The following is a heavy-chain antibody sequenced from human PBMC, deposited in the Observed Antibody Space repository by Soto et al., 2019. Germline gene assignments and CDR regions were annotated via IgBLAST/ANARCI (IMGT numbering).Heavy chain of an antibody. Sequence: QVQLVQSGAELKKPGSSVKVSCEASGGSFTSYSFTWVRQAPGPGLEWMGRIIPIQGKANYALKFQDRVTITADRSTRTVYMDLTSLRPEDTAVYFCAKSLLFVDHGYMDVWGKGTTVTVSS. CDR1: GGSFTSYS. CDR3: AKSLLFVDHGYMDV. D-gene: IGHD2-21*01. V-gene: IGHV1-69*02. CDR2: IIPIQGKA. J-gene: IGHJ6*03.